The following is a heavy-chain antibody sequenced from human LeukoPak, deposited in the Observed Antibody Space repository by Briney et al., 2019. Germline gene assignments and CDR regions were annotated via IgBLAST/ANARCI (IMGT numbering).Heavy chain of an antibody. Sequence: ASVKVSCKASGYTFTSYDINWVRQATGQGLEWMGWMNPNSGNTGYAQKFQGRVTMTRDMSTSTVYMELSSLRSEDTAVYYCARFYDTAMVADQYFPNWGQGTLVTVSS. D-gene: IGHD5-18*01. J-gene: IGHJ4*02. V-gene: IGHV1-8*01. CDR3: ARFYDTAMVADQYFPN. CDR2: MNPNSGNT. CDR1: GYTFTSYD.